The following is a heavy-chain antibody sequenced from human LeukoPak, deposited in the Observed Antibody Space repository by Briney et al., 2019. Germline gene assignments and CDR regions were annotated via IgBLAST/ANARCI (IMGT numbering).Heavy chain of an antibody. CDR2: ISYDGSNK. D-gene: IGHD1-7*01. V-gene: IGHV3-30*04. J-gene: IGHJ4*02. CDR1: GFTFSSYA. CDR3: AKDVGWNYPYYFDY. Sequence: PRRSLRLSCAASGFTFSSYAMHWVRQAPGKGLEWVAVISYDGSNKYYADSVKGRFTISRDNSKNTLYLQMNSLRAEDTAVYYCAKDVGWNYPYYFDYWGQGTLVTVSS.